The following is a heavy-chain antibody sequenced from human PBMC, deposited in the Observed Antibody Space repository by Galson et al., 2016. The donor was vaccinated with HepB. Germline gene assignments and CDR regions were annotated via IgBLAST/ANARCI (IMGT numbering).Heavy chain of an antibody. J-gene: IGHJ4*03. D-gene: IGHD3-10*01. V-gene: IGHV4-4*02. Sequence: LSLTCAVSGGSISSSNWWSWVRQPPGKGLEWIGDIYHSGNTNYNPSLQRRVTILVDKSKNLFSLNLSSVTAADTAVYYCARGTYYSGSGSRFDSWGQGTTVTVSS. CDR2: IYHSGNT. CDR1: GGSISSSNW. CDR3: ARGTYYSGSGSRFDS.